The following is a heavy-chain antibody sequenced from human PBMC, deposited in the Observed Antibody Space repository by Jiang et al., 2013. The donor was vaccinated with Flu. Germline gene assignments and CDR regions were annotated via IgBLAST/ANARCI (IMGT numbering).Heavy chain of an antibody. CDR3: ARGGTMVRGVIHLYYYYGMDV. CDR1: GYTFSSYD. Sequence: GAEVKKPGASVKVSCKASGYTFSSYDINWVRQATGQGLEWMGWMSPQSGNTGYAQNFQGRVTLTRDTSISTAYMELSSLRSEDTAVYYCARGGTMVRGVIHLYYYYGMDVWGKGTTVTVSS. CDR2: MSPQSGNT. J-gene: IGHJ6*04. D-gene: IGHD3-10*01. V-gene: IGHV1-8*01.